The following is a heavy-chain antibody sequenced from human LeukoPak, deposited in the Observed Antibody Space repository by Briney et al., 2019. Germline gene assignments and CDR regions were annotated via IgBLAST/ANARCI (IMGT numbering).Heavy chain of an antibody. CDR3: TRHRPGYSSGWNFDY. CDR2: IRSKANSYAT. D-gene: IGHD6-19*01. Sequence: PGGSLRLSCAASGFTFSGSAMHWVRQASGKGLEWVGRIRSKANSYATAYAASVKGRFTISRDDSKNTAYLQMNNLKTEDTAVYYCTRHRPGYSSGWNFDYWGQGTLVTVSS. CDR1: GFTFSGSA. J-gene: IGHJ4*02. V-gene: IGHV3-73*01.